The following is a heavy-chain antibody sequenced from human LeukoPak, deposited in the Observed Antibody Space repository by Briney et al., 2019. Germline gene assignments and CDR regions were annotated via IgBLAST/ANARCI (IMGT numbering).Heavy chain of an antibody. D-gene: IGHD3-22*01. CDR1: GFTFSGSA. Sequence: PGGSLRLSCAASGFTFSGSAMHWVRQASGKGLEWVGRIRSKANSYATAYAASVKGRFTISRDDSKNTAYLQMNSLKTEDTAVYYCARLYYYDSSGYYEFSWFDPWGQGTLVTVSS. CDR2: IRSKANSYAT. J-gene: IGHJ5*02. CDR3: ARLYYYDSSGYYEFSWFDP. V-gene: IGHV3-73*01.